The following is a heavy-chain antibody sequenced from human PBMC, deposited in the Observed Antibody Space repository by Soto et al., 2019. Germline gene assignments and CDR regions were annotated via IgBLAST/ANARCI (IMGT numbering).Heavy chain of an antibody. CDR3: ARLIGAFDY. V-gene: IGHV4-39*01. CDR2: IYYSGST. D-gene: IGHD3-10*01. J-gene: IGHJ4*02. Sequence: QLQLQESGPGLVKPWETMSLTFPVSGGSISSSSYYWGWIRQPPGKGLQWIGSIYYSGSTYYNPSLKSRVTMSVDTSKNQFSLKLSTVTAADAAVYYCARLIGAFDYWGQGTLVTVSS. CDR1: GGSISSSSYY.